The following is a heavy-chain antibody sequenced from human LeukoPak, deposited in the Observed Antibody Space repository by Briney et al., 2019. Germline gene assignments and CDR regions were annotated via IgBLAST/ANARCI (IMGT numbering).Heavy chain of an antibody. D-gene: IGHD6-25*01. CDR2: IYSGGNT. Sequence: PGGSLRLSCAASGFTVSNSYLNWVRQAPGKGLEWVSVIYSGGNTYYADSVKGRFTISRDHSKNTLYLQMNSLRAEDTAVYYCARVSSSGWYDCWGQGTLVTVSS. V-gene: IGHV3-53*01. J-gene: IGHJ5*01. CDR1: GFTVSNSY. CDR3: ARVSSSGWYDC.